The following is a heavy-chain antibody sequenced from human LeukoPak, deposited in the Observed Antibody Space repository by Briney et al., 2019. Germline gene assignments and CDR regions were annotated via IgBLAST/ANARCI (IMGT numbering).Heavy chain of an antibody. Sequence: ASVKVSCKASGYTFTSYYMHWVRQAPGQGLEWMGIINPSGGSTSYAQKFQGRVTMTRDTSTSTVYMELSSLRSEDTAVYYCARGGGLQIFGELFYFDYWGQGTLVTVSS. J-gene: IGHJ4*02. V-gene: IGHV1-46*01. D-gene: IGHD3-10*01. CDR2: INPSGGST. CDR1: GYTFTSYY. CDR3: ARGGGLQIFGELFYFDY.